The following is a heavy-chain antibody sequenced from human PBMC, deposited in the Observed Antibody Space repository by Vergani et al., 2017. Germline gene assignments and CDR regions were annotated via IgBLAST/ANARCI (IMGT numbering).Heavy chain of an antibody. Sequence: QVQLVESGGGVVQPGRSLRLSCAASGFTFSSYAMHWVRQAPGKGLEWVAVISYVGSNKYYADSVKGRFTISRDNSKNTLYLQMNSLRAEDTAVYYCARGGGAAADHFDYWGQGTLVTVSS. CDR3: ARGGGAAADHFDY. V-gene: IGHV3-30-3*01. J-gene: IGHJ4*02. D-gene: IGHD6-13*01. CDR2: ISYVGSNK. CDR1: GFTFSSYA.